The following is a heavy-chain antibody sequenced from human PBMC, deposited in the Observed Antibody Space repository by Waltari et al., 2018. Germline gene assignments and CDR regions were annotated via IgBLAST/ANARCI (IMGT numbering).Heavy chain of an antibody. Sequence: VKVSCKASGYTFTSYAMNWVRQAPGQGLEWMGWINTNTGNPTYAQGFTGRFVFSLDTSVSTAYLQISSLKAEDTAVYYCAIPAQRGYFGGWGIPEYFQHWGQGTLVTVSS. D-gene: IGHD2-15*01. CDR2: INTNTGNP. CDR1: GYTFTSYA. V-gene: IGHV7-4-1*02. CDR3: AIPAQRGYFGGWGIPEYFQH. J-gene: IGHJ1*01.